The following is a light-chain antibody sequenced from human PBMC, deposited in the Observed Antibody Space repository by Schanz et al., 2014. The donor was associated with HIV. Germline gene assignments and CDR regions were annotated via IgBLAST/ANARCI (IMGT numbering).Light chain of an antibody. CDR3: CSYAGSTTFYV. CDR1: NSDIGGYNF. CDR2: DVT. J-gene: IGLJ1*01. V-gene: IGLV2-14*03. Sequence: QSALTQPASVSGSPGQSITISCTGTNSDIGGYNFVSWYQQHADKAPKLIIYDVTSRPSGISSRFSGSKSGNTASLTISGLQTEDEADYYCCSYAGSTTFYVFATGTKLTVL.